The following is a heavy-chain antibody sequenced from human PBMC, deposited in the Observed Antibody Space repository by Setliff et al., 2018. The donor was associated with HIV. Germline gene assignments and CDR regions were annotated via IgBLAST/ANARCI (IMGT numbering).Heavy chain of an antibody. V-gene: IGHV3-30*02. CDR3: TKNLYTSRWSPLDY. CDR1: GSTFSSYG. J-gene: IGHJ4*02. Sequence: PGGSLRLSCAASGSTFSSYGMHWVRQAPGKGLEWVAFILHDGSDKDCSDSVKGRFTISRDNSKNTLYLQMNSLRTEDTAVYYCTKNLYTSRWSPLDYWGQGTLVTVSS. D-gene: IGHD2-8*01. CDR2: ILHDGSDK.